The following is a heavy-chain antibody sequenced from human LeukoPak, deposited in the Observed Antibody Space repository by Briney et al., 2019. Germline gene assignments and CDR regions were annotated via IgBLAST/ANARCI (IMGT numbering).Heavy chain of an antibody. J-gene: IGHJ4*02. CDR1: GFTFSSYW. CDR3: ARATPPYYDILTGYPIDY. Sequence: PVGSLRLSCAASGFTFSSYWMSSVRQAPGQGLEWVGNIKQDGSEIYYVDSVMGRFTISRDNAKNSLYLQMNSLRAEDTAVYYCARATPPYYDILTGYPIDYWGQGTLVTVSS. D-gene: IGHD3-9*01. CDR2: IKQDGSEI. V-gene: IGHV3-7*03.